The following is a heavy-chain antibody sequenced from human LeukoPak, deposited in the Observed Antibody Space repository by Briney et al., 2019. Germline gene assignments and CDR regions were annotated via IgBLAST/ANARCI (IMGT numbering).Heavy chain of an antibody. CDR2: INHSGST. CDR3: ARHDIVVVPAAMAI. CDR1: GGPFSGYY. J-gene: IGHJ4*02. D-gene: IGHD2-2*01. Sequence: SETLSLTCAVYGGPFSGYYWSWIRQPPGKGLEWIGEINHSGSTNYNPSLKSRVTISVDTSKNQFSLKLSSVTAADTAVYYCARHDIVVVPAAMAIWGQGTLVTVSS. V-gene: IGHV4-34*01.